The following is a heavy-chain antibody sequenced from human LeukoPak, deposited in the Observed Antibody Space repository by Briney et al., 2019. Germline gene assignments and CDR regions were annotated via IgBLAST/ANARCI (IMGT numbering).Heavy chain of an antibody. Sequence: PGGSLRLSCAASGFTFSSYAMSWVRQAPGKGLEWVSAISGSGGGTYYADSVKGRFTISRDNSKNTLYLQMNSLRAEDTAVYYCAKDRTPFSQHSLGTDAFDIWGQGTMVTVSS. CDR3: AKDRTPFSQHSLGTDAFDI. D-gene: IGHD2/OR15-2a*01. J-gene: IGHJ3*02. CDR2: ISGSGGGT. CDR1: GFTFSSYA. V-gene: IGHV3-23*01.